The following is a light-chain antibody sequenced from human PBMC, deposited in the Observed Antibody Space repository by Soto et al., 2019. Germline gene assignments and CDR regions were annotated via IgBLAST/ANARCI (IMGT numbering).Light chain of an antibody. J-gene: IGKJ4*01. Sequence: EIALTQSPATLSLSPGERATLSCRASQSVSSYLAWYQQKPGQAPRLLIYDASNRATGIPVRFSGSGSGTDFTLTISSLEPEDLAVYYCQQRSDWPTPTFGGGTKVEIK. CDR1: QSVSSY. CDR2: DAS. V-gene: IGKV3-11*01. CDR3: QQRSDWPTPT.